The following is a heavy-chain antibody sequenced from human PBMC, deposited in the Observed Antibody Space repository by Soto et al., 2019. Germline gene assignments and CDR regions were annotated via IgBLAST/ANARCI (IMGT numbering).Heavy chain of an antibody. V-gene: IGHV4-30-4*08. J-gene: IGHJ6*02. Sequence: QVQLQQSGPGLVKPSQTLSLTCTVSGGSISYEYYHWTWIRQSPGKGLEWIGYIHYSGSIIYNPSFKRRVTMSVDTSKNQFSLQLSSVTAADTAVYFCAREDDGGDRDYYGLDVCGQGTTVTVSS. D-gene: IGHD2-21*02. CDR3: AREDDGGDRDYYGLDV. CDR1: GGSISYEYYH. CDR2: IHYSGSI.